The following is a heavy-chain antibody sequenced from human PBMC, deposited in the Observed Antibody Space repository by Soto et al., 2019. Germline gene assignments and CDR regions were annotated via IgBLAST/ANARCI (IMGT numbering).Heavy chain of an antibody. CDR3: ARRHGLDIDAYD. V-gene: IGHV4-39*01. CDR1: GGSMSSSSTYY. CDR2: FFIGGNT. Sequence: SETLSLTCTVSGGSMSSSSTYYWGWMRQPPGKGLEWIASFFIGGNTYYNPSVKSRVTISVDTSKNQFSLKLSSVTAADTAVYVWARRHGLDIDAYDWGQGTLVTVSS. D-gene: IGHD3-22*01. J-gene: IGHJ4*02.